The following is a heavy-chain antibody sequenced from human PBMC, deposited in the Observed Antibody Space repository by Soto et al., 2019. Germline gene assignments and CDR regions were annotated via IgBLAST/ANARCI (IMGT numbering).Heavy chain of an antibody. CDR3: ARGVRTDYYQYYGMDV. D-gene: IGHD3-9*01. CDR2: ISTGSTQI. V-gene: IGHV3-48*01. Sequence: PGGSLRLSCSASGFTFSLHSMNWVRQAPGKGLEWVSYISTGSTQIHYGDSVKGRFTISRDSASSSLYLQMNSLRGDDTAVYYCARGVRTDYYQYYGMDVWGQGTTVTVSS. CDR1: GFTFSLHS. J-gene: IGHJ6*02.